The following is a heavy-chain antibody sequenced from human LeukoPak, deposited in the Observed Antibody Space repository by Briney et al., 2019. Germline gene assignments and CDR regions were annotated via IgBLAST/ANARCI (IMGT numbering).Heavy chain of an antibody. V-gene: IGHV3-23*01. CDR1: GFTFDDYA. D-gene: IGHD3-10*01. Sequence: GRSLRLSCAASGFTFDDYAMHWVRQAPGKGLEWVSAISGSGGSTYYADSVKGRFTISGDNSKNTLYLQMNSLRAEDTVVYYCAKDSLRWFGTPFDYWGQGTLVTVSS. CDR3: AKDSLRWFGTPFDY. J-gene: IGHJ4*02. CDR2: ISGSGGST.